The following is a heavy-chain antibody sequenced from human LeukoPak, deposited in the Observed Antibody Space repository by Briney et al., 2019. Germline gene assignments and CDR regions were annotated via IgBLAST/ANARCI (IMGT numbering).Heavy chain of an antibody. CDR3: ASQSSSPAGVY. J-gene: IGHJ4*02. V-gene: IGHV4-34*01. CDR2: INHGGST. CDR1: CGSLSGSY. D-gene: IGHD6-19*01. Sequence: SETLSLTCAVYCGSLSGSYWSWIRQPPGKGRGWIGEINHGGSTNNNPSLKSRVTISVDTAKNQFSLKLSSVTAADTAVYYCASQSSSPAGVYWGQGTLVSVSS.